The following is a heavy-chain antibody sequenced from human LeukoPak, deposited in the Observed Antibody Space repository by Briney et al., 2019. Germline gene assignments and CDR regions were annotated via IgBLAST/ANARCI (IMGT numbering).Heavy chain of an antibody. CDR3: ARDRGGDYANHPLGAYFDL. D-gene: IGHD4-17*01. CDR2: IYYSGST. Sequence: PSETLSLTCTVSGGSISSGGYYWSWIRQHPGKGLEWIGYIYYSGSTYYNRSLKSRVTISVDTSKNQFSLKLSSVTAADTAVYYCARDRGGDYANHPLGAYFDLWGRGTLVTVSS. J-gene: IGHJ2*01. CDR1: GGSISSGGYY. V-gene: IGHV4-31*03.